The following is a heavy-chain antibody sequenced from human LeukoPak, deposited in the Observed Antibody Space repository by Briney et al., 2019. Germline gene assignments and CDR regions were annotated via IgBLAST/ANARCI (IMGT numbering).Heavy chain of an antibody. D-gene: IGHD6-19*01. J-gene: IGHJ5*02. CDR1: GGSISSDY. V-gene: IGHV4-59*08. CDR2: ISHGGTT. Sequence: SETLSLTCTVSGGSISSDYWSWIRQPPGKGLEWIGYISHGGTTSYNPSLQSRVTISADTSKNQFSLKVSSVNAADTAVYYCARRVTSSGWYRDDTWGQGTLVTVSS. CDR3: ARRVTSSGWYRDDT.